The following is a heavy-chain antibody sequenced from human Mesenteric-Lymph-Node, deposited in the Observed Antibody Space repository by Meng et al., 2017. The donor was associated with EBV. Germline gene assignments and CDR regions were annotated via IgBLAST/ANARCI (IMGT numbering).Heavy chain of an antibody. CDR2: INHGGST. CDR1: GGSLSGYY. V-gene: IGHV4-34*01. Sequence: QGQLQQWGPGLLKPSETLSLTCGVYGGSLSGYYWNWIRQPPGKGLEWIGDINHGGSTSYNPSLKGRVTISVDTSKNEFSLKMTSVTAADTAVYYCARDRHFDPWGQGTLVTVSS. CDR3: ARDRHFDP. J-gene: IGHJ5*02.